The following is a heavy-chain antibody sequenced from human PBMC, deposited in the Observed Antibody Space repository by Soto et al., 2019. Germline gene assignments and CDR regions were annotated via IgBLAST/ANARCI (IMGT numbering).Heavy chain of an antibody. CDR2: IIPIFGTA. CDR1: GGTFSSYA. Sequence: QVQLVQSGAEVKKPGSSVKVSCKASGGTFSSYAISWVRQAPGQGLEWMGGIIPIFGTANYAQKFQGRVTITADESTSKAYRELSSLRSEDTAVYYCARAPYYYGSGSYSYFDYWGQGTLVTVSS. CDR3: ARAPYYYGSGSYSYFDY. J-gene: IGHJ4*02. D-gene: IGHD3-10*01. V-gene: IGHV1-69*01.